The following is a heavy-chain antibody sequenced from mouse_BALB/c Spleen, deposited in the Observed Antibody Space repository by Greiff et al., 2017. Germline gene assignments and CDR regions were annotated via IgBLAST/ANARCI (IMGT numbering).Heavy chain of an antibody. CDR1: GYTFTDYA. V-gene: IGHV1S137*01. CDR2: ISTYYGDA. Sequence: QVQLKQSGAELVRPGVSVKISCKGSGYTFTDYAMHWVKQSHAKSLEWIGVISTYYGDASYTQKFKGKATMTVDKSSSTAYMELARLTSEESAIYYCARRGLLDAMDYWGQGTSVTVSS. D-gene: IGHD2-3*01. J-gene: IGHJ4*01. CDR3: ARRGLLDAMDY.